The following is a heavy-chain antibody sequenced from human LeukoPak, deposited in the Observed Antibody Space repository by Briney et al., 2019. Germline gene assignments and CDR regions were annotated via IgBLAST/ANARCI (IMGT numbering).Heavy chain of an antibody. CDR3: SSATRGFEY. D-gene: IGHD2-2*01. CDR2: INPNSGVT. V-gene: IGHV1-2*02. CDR1: GYIFTGYI. Sequence: ASVKVSCKTSGYIFTGYIIHWVRQAPGQGIEWMGCINPNSGVTHFAQKFHGRVTMTRDTSISTAYMELNSLTSDDTAIYYCSSATRGFEYWGQGTLVTVSS. J-gene: IGHJ4*02.